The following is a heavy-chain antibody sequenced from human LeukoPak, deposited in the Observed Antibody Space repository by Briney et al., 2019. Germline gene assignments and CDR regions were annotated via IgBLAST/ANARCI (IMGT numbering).Heavy chain of an antibody. Sequence: ASVKVSCKASGYTFTSYGISWVRQAPGQGLEWMGWISAYNGNTNYAQKLQGRVTMTTDTSTSTAYMELRSLRSDDTAVYYCAGVPYCSGGSCSGNWFDPWGQGTLVTVSS. J-gene: IGHJ5*02. CDR1: GYTFTSYG. CDR2: ISAYNGNT. V-gene: IGHV1-18*01. D-gene: IGHD2-15*01. CDR3: AGVPYCSGGSCSGNWFDP.